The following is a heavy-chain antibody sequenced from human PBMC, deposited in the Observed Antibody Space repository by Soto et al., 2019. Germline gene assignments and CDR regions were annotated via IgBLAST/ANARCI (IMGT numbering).Heavy chain of an antibody. CDR1: GEPFSVFY. CDR2: IVPTGST. D-gene: IGHD2-8*01. CDR3: ARAAIQGQQRVLQPPTSQTLDY. Sequence: SDTLSLSCAVYGEPFSVFYWSSILQPTGEGLEWIGEIVPTGSTHYNPSLQSRVTISVDTSKNQFSLKLTSVTAADTAIYYCARAAIQGQQRVLQPPTSQTLDYWGQGSRVTVS. J-gene: IGHJ4*02. V-gene: IGHV4-34*12.